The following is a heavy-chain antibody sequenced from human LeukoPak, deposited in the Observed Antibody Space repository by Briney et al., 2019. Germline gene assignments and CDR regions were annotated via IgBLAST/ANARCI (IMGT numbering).Heavy chain of an antibody. J-gene: IGHJ4*02. V-gene: IGHV3-66*01. CDR1: GFTVSSNY. Sequence: GGSLRPSCAASGFTVSSNYMSWVRQAPGKGLEWVSVIYSGGSTYYADSVKGRFTISRDNSKNTLYLQMNSLRAEDTAVYYCARDREPGIAAAGGFDYWGQGTLVTVSS. CDR2: IYSGGST. CDR3: ARDREPGIAAAGGFDY. D-gene: IGHD6-13*01.